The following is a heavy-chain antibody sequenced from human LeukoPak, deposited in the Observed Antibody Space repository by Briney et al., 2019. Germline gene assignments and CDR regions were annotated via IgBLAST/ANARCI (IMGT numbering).Heavy chain of an antibody. V-gene: IGHV4-34*01. Sequence: SETLSHTCAVYGGSFSGYYWSWIRQPPGKGLEWIGSIYYSGSTYYNPSLKSRVTISVDTSKNQFSLKLSSVTAADTAVYYCARGKPYYDSSGYYPDYWGQGTLVTVSS. D-gene: IGHD3-22*01. CDR3: ARGKPYYDSSGYYPDY. J-gene: IGHJ4*02. CDR2: IYYSGST. CDR1: GGSFSGYY.